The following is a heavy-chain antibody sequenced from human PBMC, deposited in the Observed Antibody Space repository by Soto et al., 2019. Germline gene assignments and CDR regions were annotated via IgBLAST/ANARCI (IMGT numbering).Heavy chain of an antibody. CDR2: IYPGDSDT. Sequence: PGESLXISCKGSGYSFTSYWIAWVRQMPGKGLEWMGIIYPGDSDTRYSPSFQGQVTISADKSISTAYLQWSSLKASDTAMYYCARAPGVEYHAMDVWGQGTTVTVSS. CDR3: ARAPGVEYHAMDV. D-gene: IGHD1-1*01. V-gene: IGHV5-51*01. J-gene: IGHJ6*02. CDR1: GYSFTSYW.